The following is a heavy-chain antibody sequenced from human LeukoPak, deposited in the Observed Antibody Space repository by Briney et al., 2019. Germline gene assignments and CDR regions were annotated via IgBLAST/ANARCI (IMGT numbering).Heavy chain of an antibody. J-gene: IGHJ4*02. V-gene: IGHV1-2*02. CDR1: GYTFNAHY. D-gene: IGHD3-10*01. CDR3: ARATSGSYFLYY. CDR2: LNPNNGVT. Sequence: GASEKVSCKASGYTFNAHYIHWVRQAPGQGLEWMGWLNPNNGVTHYAQKFQGRVTMTRDTSISTAYMEVSRLRSDDTAVYYCARATSGSYFLYYWGQGTLVTVSS.